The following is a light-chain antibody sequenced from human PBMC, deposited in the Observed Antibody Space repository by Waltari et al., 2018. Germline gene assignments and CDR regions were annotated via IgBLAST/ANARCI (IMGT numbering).Light chain of an antibody. V-gene: IGKV1-39*01. J-gene: IGKJ4*01. CDR2: AAS. CDR1: QSISSY. CDR3: QQSYSTPLT. Sequence: DIQMTQSPSSLSASVGDRVTITCRASQSISSYLNWYQQKPGKAPKILIYAASSLQSGVPSRFSGSGSGTDFTLTICSLQPEDFATYYCQQSYSTPLTFGGGTKVEIK.